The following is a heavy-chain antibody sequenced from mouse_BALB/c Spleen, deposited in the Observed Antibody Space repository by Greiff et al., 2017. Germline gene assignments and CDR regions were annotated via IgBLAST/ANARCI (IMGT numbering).Heavy chain of an antibody. CDR1: GYSITSDYA. V-gene: IGHV3-2*02. Sequence: EVQLQESGPGLVKPSQSLSLTCTVTGYSITSDYAWNWIRQFPGNKLEWMGYISYSGSTSYNPSLKSRISITRDTSKNQFFLQLNSVTTEDTATYYCARDGYDYFDYWGQGTTLTVSS. J-gene: IGHJ2*01. D-gene: IGHD1-2*01. CDR3: ARDGYDYFDY. CDR2: ISYSGST.